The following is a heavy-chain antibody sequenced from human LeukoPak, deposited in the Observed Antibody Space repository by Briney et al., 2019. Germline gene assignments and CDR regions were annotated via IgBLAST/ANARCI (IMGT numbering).Heavy chain of an antibody. J-gene: IGHJ4*02. CDR2: ISGSGGST. CDR1: GSTFSSYA. D-gene: IGHD3-10*01. V-gene: IGHV3-23*01. Sequence: GGSLRLSCAASGSTFSSYAMSWVRQAPGKGLEWVSAISGSGGSTYYADSVKGRFAISRDNSKNTLYLQMNSLRAEDTAVYYCASSITMVRGVDYWGQGTLVTVSS. CDR3: ASSITMVRGVDY.